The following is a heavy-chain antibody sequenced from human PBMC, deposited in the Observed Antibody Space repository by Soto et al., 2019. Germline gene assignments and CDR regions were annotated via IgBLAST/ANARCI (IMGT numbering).Heavy chain of an antibody. CDR2: IYYSGST. Sequence: SETLSLTCTVSGGSISSGGYYWSWIRQHPGKGLEWIGYIYYSGSTYYNPSLKSRVTISVDTSKNQFSLKLSSVPAADTAVYYCAAGYYGDSHFDYWGQGTLVTVSS. D-gene: IGHD4-17*01. V-gene: IGHV4-31*03. J-gene: IGHJ4*02. CDR1: GGSISSGGYY. CDR3: AAGYYGDSHFDY.